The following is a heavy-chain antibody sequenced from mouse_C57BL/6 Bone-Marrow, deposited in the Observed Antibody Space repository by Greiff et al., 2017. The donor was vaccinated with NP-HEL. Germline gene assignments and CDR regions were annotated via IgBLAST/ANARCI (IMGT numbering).Heavy chain of an antibody. CDR3: ARDYCSFYYYAMDY. V-gene: IGHV14-2*01. CDR2: IDPEDGET. J-gene: IGHJ4*01. Sequence: EVQLQQSGAELVKPGASVKLSCTASGFNINDYYMHWVKQRTEQGLEWIGRIDPEDGETKYAPKFQGKDTITADTSSNTAYLQLGSLTSEDTAVYYCARDYCSFYYYAMDYWGQGTSVTVSS. D-gene: IGHD1-1*01. CDR1: GFNINDYY.